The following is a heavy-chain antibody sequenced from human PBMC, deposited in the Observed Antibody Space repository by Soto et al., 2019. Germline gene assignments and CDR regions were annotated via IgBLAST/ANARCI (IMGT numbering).Heavy chain of an antibody. J-gene: IGHJ2*01. V-gene: IGHV3-74*01. D-gene: IGHD1-26*01. CDR1: GFTFSSYW. CDR2: INSDGGST. Sequence: EVQLVESGGGLVQPRGSLRLSCAASGFTFSSYWMHWVRQAPGKGLVWVSRINSDGGSTSYADSVKGRFTISRDNAKNTLYLQMNSLRAEDTAVYYCARGGSLNWYFDLWGRGTLVTVSS. CDR3: ARGGSLNWYFDL.